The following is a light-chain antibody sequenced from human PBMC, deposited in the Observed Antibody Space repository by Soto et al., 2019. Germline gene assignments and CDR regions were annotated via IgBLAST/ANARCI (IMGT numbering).Light chain of an antibody. J-gene: IGKJ1*01. CDR1: QSVSSN. CDR3: QQYDNWPPGT. Sequence: EIVMTQSPATLSVSPGDRATLSCRASQSVSSNLAWYQQKPGQAPRLLIYGASTRATGIPARFSGSGSGTEFTLNLSSLQSEDFAVYYCQQYDNWPPGTFGQGTKVEIK. CDR2: GAS. V-gene: IGKV3-15*01.